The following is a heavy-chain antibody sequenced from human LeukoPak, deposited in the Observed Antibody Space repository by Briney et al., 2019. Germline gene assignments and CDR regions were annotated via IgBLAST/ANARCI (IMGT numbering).Heavy chain of an antibody. CDR2: INHSGST. J-gene: IGHJ5*02. CDR3: ARGLVYYDFWSGYYSFWFDP. V-gene: IGHV4-34*01. CDR1: GGSSSGYY. Sequence: PSETLSLTCAVYGGSSSGYYWSWIRQPPGKGLEWIGEINHSGSTNYNPSLKSRVTISVDTSKNQFSLKLSSVTAADTAVYYCARGLVYYDFWSGYYSFWFDPWGQGTLVTVSS. D-gene: IGHD3-3*01.